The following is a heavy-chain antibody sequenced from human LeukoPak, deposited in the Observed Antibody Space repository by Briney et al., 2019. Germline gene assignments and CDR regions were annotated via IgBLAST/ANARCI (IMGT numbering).Heavy chain of an antibody. Sequence: GASVKVSCKASGGTFSSYAISWVRQAPGRGLEWMGGIIPIFGTANYAQKFQGRVTITADKSTSTAYMELSSLRSEDTAVYYCGGYDSSGFIDYWGQGTLVTVSS. CDR1: GGTFSSYA. J-gene: IGHJ4*02. CDR3: GGYDSSGFIDY. D-gene: IGHD3-22*01. CDR2: IIPIFGTA. V-gene: IGHV1-69*06.